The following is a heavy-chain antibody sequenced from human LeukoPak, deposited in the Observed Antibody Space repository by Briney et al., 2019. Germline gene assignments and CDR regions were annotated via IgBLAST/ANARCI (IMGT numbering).Heavy chain of an antibody. D-gene: IGHD2-2*01. CDR1: GGSFSGYY. CDR3: ARHVYFSSVGIDY. Sequence: SETLSLTCAVYGGSFSGYYWSWIRQPPGKGLEWIGEINHSGSTNYNPSLKSRVTISVDTSKNQFSLKLSSVTAADTAVYYCARHVYFSSVGIDYWGQGTLVTVSS. CDR2: INHSGST. V-gene: IGHV4-34*01. J-gene: IGHJ4*02.